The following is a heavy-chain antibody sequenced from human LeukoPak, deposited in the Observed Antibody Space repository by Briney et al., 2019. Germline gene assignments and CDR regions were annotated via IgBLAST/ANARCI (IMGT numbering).Heavy chain of an antibody. J-gene: IGHJ3*02. D-gene: IGHD3-16*01. CDR1: SGSISSYY. V-gene: IGHV4-59*01. Sequence: SETLSLTCTVPSGSISSYYWSWIRHSPGKGLEWVGFIYYSGNTNYNPSLKSRVTISIDTSKNQFSLKLSSVTAADTAVYYCARVKLSYANDLSTFDIWGQGTMVTVSS. CDR2: IYYSGNT. CDR3: ARVKLSYANDLSTFDI.